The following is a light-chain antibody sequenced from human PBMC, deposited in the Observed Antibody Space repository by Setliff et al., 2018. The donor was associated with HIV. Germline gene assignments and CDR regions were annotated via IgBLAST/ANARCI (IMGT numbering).Light chain of an antibody. Sequence: QSALTQPASVSGSPGQSITVSCTGTNSDIGSYNFVSWYQQHPGKATKLMIFDVNKRPSGVSDRFSGSKSGNTASLTISGLQAEDEADYYCCSYTTGLTYFFGTGTKSPS. CDR1: NSDIGSYNF. V-gene: IGLV2-14*03. J-gene: IGLJ1*01. CDR2: DVN. CDR3: CSYTTGLTYF.